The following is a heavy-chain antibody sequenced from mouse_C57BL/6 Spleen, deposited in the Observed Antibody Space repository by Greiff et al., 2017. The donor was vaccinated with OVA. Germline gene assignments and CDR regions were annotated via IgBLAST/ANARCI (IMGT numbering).Heavy chain of an antibody. D-gene: IGHD2-2*01. CDR1: GYTFTSYW. Sequence: QVQLKQPGAELVMPGASVKLSCKASGYTFTSYWMHWVKQRPGQGLEWIGEIDPSDSYTNYNQKFKGKSTLTVDKSSSTAYMQLSSLTSEDSAVYYCARKGGYDRDFDYWGQGTTLTVSS. V-gene: IGHV1-69*01. CDR2: IDPSDSYT. J-gene: IGHJ2*01. CDR3: ARKGGYDRDFDY.